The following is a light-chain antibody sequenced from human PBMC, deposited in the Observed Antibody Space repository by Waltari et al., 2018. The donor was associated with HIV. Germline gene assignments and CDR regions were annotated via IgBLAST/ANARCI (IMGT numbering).Light chain of an antibody. CDR1: SSDVGDYNY. CDR2: DIT. J-gene: IGLJ3*02. CDR3: CSYAGTYTWV. V-gene: IGLV2-11*01. Sequence: HSALTQPRSVSGSPGQSVTISCTGTSSDVGDYNYVSWYQQHPGKAPKLRIFDITKRPSGVPDRFSGSKSGNTASLTISGLHLEDEANYYCCSYAGTYTWVFGGGTTLTVL.